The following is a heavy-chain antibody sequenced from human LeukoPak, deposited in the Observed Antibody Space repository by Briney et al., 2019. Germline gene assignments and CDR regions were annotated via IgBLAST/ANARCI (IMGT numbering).Heavy chain of an antibody. CDR3: VSNIAARLAYMDV. Sequence: SVKVSCKASGGTFSSYAISWVRQAPGQGLEWMGGIIPIFGTANYAQKFQGRVTITADESTSTAYMELSSLRSEDTAVYYCVSNIAARLAYMDVWGKGTTVTVSS. CDR1: GGTFSSYA. D-gene: IGHD6-6*01. CDR2: IIPIFGTA. V-gene: IGHV1-69*13. J-gene: IGHJ6*03.